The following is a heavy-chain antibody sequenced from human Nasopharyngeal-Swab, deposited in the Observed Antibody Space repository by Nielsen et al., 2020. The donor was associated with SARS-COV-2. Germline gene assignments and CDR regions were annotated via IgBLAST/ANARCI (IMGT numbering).Heavy chain of an antibody. V-gene: IGHV4-59*06. D-gene: IGHD3-10*01. J-gene: IGHJ3*02. CDR1: GGSISSYY. Sequence: SETLSLTCTVSGGSISSYYWSWIRQHPGKGLEWIGYIYYSGSTYYNPSLKSRVTISVDTSNNQFSLKLSSVTAADTAVYYCAREFLRGLVRGYRAFDIWGQGTMVTVSS. CDR2: IYYSGST. CDR3: AREFLRGLVRGYRAFDI.